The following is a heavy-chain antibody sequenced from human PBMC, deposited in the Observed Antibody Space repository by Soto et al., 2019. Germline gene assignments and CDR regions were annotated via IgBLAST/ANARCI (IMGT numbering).Heavy chain of an antibody. V-gene: IGHV4-34*01. Sequence: SETLSLTCAVYGGSFSGYYWSWIRQPPGKGLEWIGEINHSGSTNYNPSLKSRVTISVDTSKNQFSLKLSSVTAADTAVYYCARQLGYCSGGSCYYFDCWGQGTLVTVSS. CDR2: INHSGST. D-gene: IGHD2-15*01. CDR1: GGSFSGYY. CDR3: ARQLGYCSGGSCYYFDC. J-gene: IGHJ4*02.